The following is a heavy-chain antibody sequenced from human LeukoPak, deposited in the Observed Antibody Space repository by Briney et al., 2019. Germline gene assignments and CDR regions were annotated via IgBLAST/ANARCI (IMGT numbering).Heavy chain of an antibody. J-gene: IGHJ4*02. CDR1: GFTFSSYG. V-gene: IGHV3-30*18. CDR3: AKDKGSVVTATLGLDY. D-gene: IGHD2-21*02. CDR2: ISYDGSNK. Sequence: GGSLRLSCAASGFTFSSYGMHWVRQAPGKGLEWVAVISYDGSNKYYADSVKGRFTIPRDNSKNTLYLQMNSLRAEDTAVYYCAKDKGSVVTATLGLDYWGQGTLVTVSS.